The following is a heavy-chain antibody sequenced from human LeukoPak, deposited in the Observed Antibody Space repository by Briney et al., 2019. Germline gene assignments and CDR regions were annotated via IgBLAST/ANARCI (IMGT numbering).Heavy chain of an antibody. D-gene: IGHD4-11*01. J-gene: IGHJ6*03. CDR2: ISGSGGST. V-gene: IGHV3-23*01. Sequence: GGSLRLSCAASGFTFSSYAMSWVRQAPGKGLEWVSAISGSGGSTYYADSVKGRFTISRDNSKNTLYLQMNSLRAEDTAVYYCAKHSNPHIHYYYYMDVWGKGTTVTVSS. CDR3: AKHSNPHIHYYYYMDV. CDR1: GFTFSSYA.